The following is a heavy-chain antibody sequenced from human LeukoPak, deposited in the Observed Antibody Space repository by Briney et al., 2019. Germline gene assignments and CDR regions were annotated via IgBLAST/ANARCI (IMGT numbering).Heavy chain of an antibody. V-gene: IGHV3-23*01. D-gene: IGHD5-24*01. CDR1: GFTFSSYA. Sequence: PGGSLRLSSAASGFTFSSYAMSWVRQAPGKGLEWVSAISGSGGSTYYADSVKGRFTISRDNSKNTLYLQMNSLRAEDTAVYYCAKDLTMATTGDFDYWGQGTLVTVSS. CDR2: ISGSGGST. CDR3: AKDLTMATTGDFDY. J-gene: IGHJ4*02.